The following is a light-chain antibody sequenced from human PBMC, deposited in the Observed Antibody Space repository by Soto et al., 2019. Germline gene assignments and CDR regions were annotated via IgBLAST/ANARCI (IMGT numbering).Light chain of an antibody. CDR1: SGHSTYA. V-gene: IGLV4-69*01. CDR2: INSDGSH. Sequence: QLVLTQSPSVSASLGASVKLTCPLSSGHSTYAIAWHQQQSEKGPRFLMKINSDGSHSKGDGFFDRFSGSSSGAERPLTLSSLQSEDEAEYYWQSLGTGIQGFGGGTKLTVL. CDR3: QSLGTGIQG. J-gene: IGLJ3*02.